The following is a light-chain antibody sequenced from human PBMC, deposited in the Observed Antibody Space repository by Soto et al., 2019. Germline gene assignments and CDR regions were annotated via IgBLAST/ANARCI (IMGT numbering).Light chain of an antibody. V-gene: IGKV1-5*03. CDR1: QTISNW. J-gene: IGKJ1*01. CDR2: GVS. CDR3: QQYRCYTWT. Sequence: DIQMTQSPSTLSASVGDRVTISCRASQTISNWLAWYQQKPGKAPNLLIYGVSNLASGVPSRFSGTGSGTEFTLSISSLRPDDFATYFCQQYRCYTWTFGHQTKVEIK.